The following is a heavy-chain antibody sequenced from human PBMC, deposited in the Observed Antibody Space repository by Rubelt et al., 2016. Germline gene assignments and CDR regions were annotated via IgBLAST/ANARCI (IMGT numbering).Heavy chain of an antibody. CDR2: INTDGST. CDR1: RYW. CDR3: ARDRWQQPDY. V-gene: IGHV3-74*01. D-gene: IGHD6-13*01. Sequence: RYWMHWVRQAPGKGLVWVSRINTDGSTSYADSVKGRFTISRDNAKNSVSLQMNSLRAEDTAVYYCARDRWQQPDYWGQGTLVTVSS. J-gene: IGHJ4*02.